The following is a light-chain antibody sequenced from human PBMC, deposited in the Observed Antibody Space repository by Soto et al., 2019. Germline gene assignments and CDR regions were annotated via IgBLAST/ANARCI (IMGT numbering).Light chain of an antibody. Sequence: QSALTQPASVSGSPGQSITISCAGTMRDVGAYNLVSWYQQHPGRAPQLISYEVRNRPSGISFRFSGSKSGNTASLTISGLQAEDEADYYRSSYTPKSSLIFGGGTKLTVL. J-gene: IGLJ2*01. CDR1: MRDVGAYNL. CDR2: EVR. CDR3: SSYTPKSSLI. V-gene: IGLV2-14*01.